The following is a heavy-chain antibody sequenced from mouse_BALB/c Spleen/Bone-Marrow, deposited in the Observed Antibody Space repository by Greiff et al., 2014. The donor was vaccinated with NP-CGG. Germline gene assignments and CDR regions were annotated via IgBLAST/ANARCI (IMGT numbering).Heavy chain of an antibody. CDR1: GYTFTSYV. J-gene: IGHJ2*01. CDR2: SNPDNDGT. V-gene: IGHV1-14*01. D-gene: IGHD1-1*01. CDR3: AREDYGSSPYYFDY. Sequence: VHVKQSGPEVVKPGASVKMSCKASGYTFTSYVMHWVKQKPGQGLEWIGYSNPDNDGTKYNEKFKGKATLTSDKSSSTAYMELSSLTSEDSAVYYCAREDYGSSPYYFDYWGQGTTLTVSS.